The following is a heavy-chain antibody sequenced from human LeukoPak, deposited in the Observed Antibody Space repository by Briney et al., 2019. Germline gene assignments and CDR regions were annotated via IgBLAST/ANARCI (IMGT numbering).Heavy chain of an antibody. D-gene: IGHD2-2*01. Sequence: SVKVSCKASGGTFSSYAISWVRQAPGQGLEWMGGIIPIFGTANYAQKFQGRVTITADESTSTAYMELSSLRSEDTAVYYCARGPLEYCSSTSCPLYYYYGMDVWGQGTTVTVSS. CDR3: ARGPLEYCSSTSCPLYYYYGMDV. V-gene: IGHV1-69*13. CDR1: GGTFSSYA. CDR2: IIPIFGTA. J-gene: IGHJ6*02.